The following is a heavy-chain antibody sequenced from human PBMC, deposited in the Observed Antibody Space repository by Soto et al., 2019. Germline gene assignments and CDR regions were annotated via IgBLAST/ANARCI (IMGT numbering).Heavy chain of an antibody. CDR2: IYYSGST. Sequence: QVQLQESGPGLVKPSPTLSLTCTVSVGSISSGDYYWSWFRQPPGKGLEWIGYIYYSGSTYYNPSFKSRVTISVDTSKNQFSLKLSSVTAADTAVYYCARDVLYYFDYWGQGTLVTVSS. CDR3: ARDVLYYFDY. CDR1: VGSISSGDYY. J-gene: IGHJ4*02. V-gene: IGHV4-30-4*01.